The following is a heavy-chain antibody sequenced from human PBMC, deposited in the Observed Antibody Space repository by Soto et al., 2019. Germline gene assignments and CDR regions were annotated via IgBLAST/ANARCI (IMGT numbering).Heavy chain of an antibody. CDR2: ISFDGRNK. D-gene: IGHD6-13*01. Sequence: GGSLRLSCAASGFSFSSYGMRWVRQAPGKGLQWVAVISFDGRNKYSGDSVKGRFTIARDNSKNTLYLQMDSLTAEDTAVYYCAKGYSSSWPYYLYGLDVWGQGTTVTVSS. V-gene: IGHV3-30*18. CDR1: GFSFSSYG. CDR3: AKGYSSSWPYYLYGLDV. J-gene: IGHJ6*02.